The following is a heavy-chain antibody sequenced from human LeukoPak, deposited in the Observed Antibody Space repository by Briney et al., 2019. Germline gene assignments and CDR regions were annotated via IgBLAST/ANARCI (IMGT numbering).Heavy chain of an antibody. CDR1: AGSFCGYY. J-gene: IGHJ4*02. Sequence: SETLSLTCAVYAGSFCGYYWSWIRQPPGKGLEWIGEINHSGSTNYNPSLKSRVTISVDTSKNQFSLKLSSVTAADTAVYYCARGLWEEMATMGGGNVSFDYWGQGTLVTVSS. V-gene: IGHV4-34*01. CDR3: ARGLWEEMATMGGGNVSFDY. D-gene: IGHD5-24*01. CDR2: INHSGST.